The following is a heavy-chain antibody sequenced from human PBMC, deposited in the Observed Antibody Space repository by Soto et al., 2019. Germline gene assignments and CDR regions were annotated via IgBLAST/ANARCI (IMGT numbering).Heavy chain of an antibody. CDR3: ARVGREYCSRTSCYPAHFEY. D-gene: IGHD2-2*01. CDR2: ISYSGST. CDR1: GGSITSYY. V-gene: IGHV4-59*01. J-gene: IGHJ4*02. Sequence: QVQLQESGPGLVKPSETLSLTCTVSGGSITSYYWSWIRQPPGKGLEYIGHISYSGSTNYNPSLKSRVTISMDTSKNQLSLKLTSVTAADTAVFYCARVGREYCSRTSCYPAHFEYWGQGTLVTVSS.